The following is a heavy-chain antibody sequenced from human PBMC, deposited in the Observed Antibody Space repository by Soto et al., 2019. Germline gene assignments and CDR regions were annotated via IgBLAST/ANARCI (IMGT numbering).Heavy chain of an antibody. V-gene: IGHV5-51*01. J-gene: IGHJ6*02. Sequence: PGESLKISCKGSQYNFMNFWVGWVRQMPGKGLEWMGIIFPADSDTRFSPSFQGRVTMSVDKSTYTAYLQWSSLEASDTAIYYCTATLTSAMDGWGQGTPVTVS. CDR2: IFPADSDT. CDR3: TATLTSAMDG. D-gene: IGHD4-4*01. CDR1: QYNFMNFW.